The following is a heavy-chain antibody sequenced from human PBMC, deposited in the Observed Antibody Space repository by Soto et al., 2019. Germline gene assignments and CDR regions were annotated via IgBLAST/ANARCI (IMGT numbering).Heavy chain of an antibody. D-gene: IGHD3-10*01. CDR2: IYYSGST. V-gene: IGHV4-59*01. J-gene: IGHJ4*02. CDR3: AKGTYYYGSGSYYDFDY. CDR1: GCSISSYY. Sequence: SETLSFTCPFAGCSISSYYWSWIRQPPGKGLEWIGYIYYSGSTNYNPSLKSRVTISVDTSKNQFSLKLSSVTAADTAVYYCAKGTYYYGSGSYYDFDYWGQGTLVTVSS.